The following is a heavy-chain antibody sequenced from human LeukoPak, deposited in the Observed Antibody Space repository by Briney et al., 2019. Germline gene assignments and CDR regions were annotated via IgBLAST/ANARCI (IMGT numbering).Heavy chain of an antibody. CDR2: MSGSGGST. D-gene: IGHD5-24*01. CDR1: GFTFSNYA. J-gene: IGHJ3*02. V-gene: IGHV3-23*01. Sequence: TGGSLRLSCAASGFTFSNYAMSWVRQAPGKGLEWVSSMSGSGGSTYYADSVKGRFTISRDNSKDTLYLQMNSLRAEDTAVYYCAKGMTTNPYVFNIWGQGTMVTVSS. CDR3: AKGMTTNPYVFNI.